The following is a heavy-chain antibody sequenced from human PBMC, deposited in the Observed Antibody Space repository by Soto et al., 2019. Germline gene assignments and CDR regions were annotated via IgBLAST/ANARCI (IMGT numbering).Heavy chain of an antibody. CDR1: GGSFSCSSYY. CDR3: ARQSTGTTRTRFAF. CDR2: SYYSGSN. J-gene: IGHJ4*02. D-gene: IGHD1-7*01. Sequence: EALAFTCTFAGGSFSCSSYYGGRIRRPRGKGLDWIESSYYSGSNYYNPSLRGRVTRAVDKCTNQFSLKLGSVTAPDTVVYFCARQSTGTTRTRFAFWGKGTLVTAPQ. V-gene: IGHV4-39*01.